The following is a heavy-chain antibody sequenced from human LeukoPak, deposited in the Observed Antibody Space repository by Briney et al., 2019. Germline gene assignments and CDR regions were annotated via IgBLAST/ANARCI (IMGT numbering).Heavy chain of an antibody. J-gene: IGHJ5*02. CDR1: GYTFTSYG. V-gene: IGHV1-18*01. Sequence: ASVKVSCKASGYTFTSYGISWVRQAPGQRLEWMGWISAYNGNTNYAQKLQGRVTMTTDTSTSTAYMELRSLRSEDTAVYYCARVIGYCSSTSCRKTINWFDPWGQGTLVTVSS. D-gene: IGHD2-2*01. CDR2: ISAYNGNT. CDR3: ARVIGYCSSTSCRKTINWFDP.